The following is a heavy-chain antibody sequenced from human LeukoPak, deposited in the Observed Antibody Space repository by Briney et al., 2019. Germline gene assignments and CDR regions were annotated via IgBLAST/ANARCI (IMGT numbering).Heavy chain of an antibody. CDR3: ARDGGGSYTLFDY. CDR2: IIPIFGTA. J-gene: IGHJ4*02. V-gene: IGHV1-69*13. D-gene: IGHD1-26*01. Sequence: SVKVSCKASGYTFTSYGISWVRQAPGQGLEWMGGIIPIFGTANYAQKFQGRVTITADESTSTAYMELSSLRSEDTAVYYCARDGGGSYTLFDYWGQGTLVTVSS. CDR1: GYTFTSYG.